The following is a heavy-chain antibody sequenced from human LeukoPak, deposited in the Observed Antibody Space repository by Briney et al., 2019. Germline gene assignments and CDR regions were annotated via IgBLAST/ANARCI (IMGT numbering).Heavy chain of an antibody. J-gene: IGHJ4*02. V-gene: IGHV3-23*01. D-gene: IGHD6-13*01. Sequence: GGSLRFSCAASGFTFSNYAMTWVRQAPGKGLEWVSAFSGGGGYTSTYYADSVKGRFTISRDNAKNSLYLQMNSLRAEDTAVYYCARDQRSSSVGDFDYWGQGTLVTVSS. CDR3: ARDQRSSSVGDFDY. CDR2: FSGGGGYTST. CDR1: GFTFSNYA.